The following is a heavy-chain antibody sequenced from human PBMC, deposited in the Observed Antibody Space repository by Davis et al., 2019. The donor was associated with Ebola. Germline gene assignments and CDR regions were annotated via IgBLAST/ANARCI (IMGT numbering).Heavy chain of an antibody. Sequence: MPSETLSLTCTVSGGSVSSGAYYWNWIRQPPGKGLEWIGNIHYLGNTNYNPSLKSRVTMSVDTSKNQFSLKLSSVTAADTAVYYCARGNYGDYIVLYYYNMDVWGQGTTVTVSS. CDR2: IHYLGNT. J-gene: IGHJ6*02. D-gene: IGHD4-17*01. CDR3: ARGNYGDYIVLYYYNMDV. V-gene: IGHV4-61*08. CDR1: GGSVSSGAYY.